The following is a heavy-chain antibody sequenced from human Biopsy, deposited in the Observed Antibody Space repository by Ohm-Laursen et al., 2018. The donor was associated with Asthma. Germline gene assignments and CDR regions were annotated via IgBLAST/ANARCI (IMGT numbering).Heavy chain of an antibody. CDR3: AKDVFPGWELRRGPDS. CDR1: GFTFSNYG. V-gene: IGHV3-30*18. CDR2: ISFDGSNK. Sequence: SLRLSCTAPGFTFSNYGMHWVRQAPGKGLDWVAVISFDGSNKNYTDSVKGRFTISRDNSRNTLHLQMNSLRAEDTAVYYCAKDVFPGWELRRGPDSWGQGTLVTVSS. J-gene: IGHJ4*02. D-gene: IGHD1-26*01.